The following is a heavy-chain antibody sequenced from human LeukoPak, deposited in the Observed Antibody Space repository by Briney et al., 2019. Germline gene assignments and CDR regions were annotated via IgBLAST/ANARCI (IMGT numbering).Heavy chain of an antibody. CDR3: AKALPLYYYDSSGYSGGYFDY. J-gene: IGHJ4*02. CDR2: INPNSGGT. Sequence: SVKVSCKASGYTFTGYYMHGVRQAPGQGLEWMGWINPNSGGTNYAQRFQGRVTMTRDTSRSKAYVALSTLRSDDTAVYSCAKALPLYYYDSSGYSGGYFDYWGQGTLVTVSS. V-gene: IGHV1-2*02. CDR1: GYTFTGYY. D-gene: IGHD3-22*01.